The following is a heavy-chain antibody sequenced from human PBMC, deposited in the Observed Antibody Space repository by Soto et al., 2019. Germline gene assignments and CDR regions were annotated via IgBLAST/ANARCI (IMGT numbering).Heavy chain of an antibody. V-gene: IGHV4-59*08. CDR3: ARTSVLHYHILDYYGMAV. D-gene: IGHD3-9*01. CDR2: IYYSGST. J-gene: IGHJ6*02. CDR1: GGSISSYY. Sequence: SETLSLTCTVSGGSISSYYWSWIRQPPGKGLEWIGYIYYSGSTNYNPSLKSRVTISVDTSKNQFSLKLSSVTAADTAVYYCARTSVLHYHILDYYGMAVWGQATTVT.